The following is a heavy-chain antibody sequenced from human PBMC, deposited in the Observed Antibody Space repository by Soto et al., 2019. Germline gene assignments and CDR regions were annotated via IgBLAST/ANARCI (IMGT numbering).Heavy chain of an antibody. CDR1: GGSISSSSYY. CDR2: IYYSGST. Sequence: KPSETLSLTCTVSGGSISSSSYYWGWIRQPPGKGLEWIGSIYYSGSTYYNPSLKSRVTISVDTSKNQFSLKLSSVTAADTAVYYCARHRDDSGSYFDYWGQGTLVTVSS. J-gene: IGHJ4*02. CDR3: ARHRDDSGSYFDY. V-gene: IGHV4-39*01. D-gene: IGHD1-26*01.